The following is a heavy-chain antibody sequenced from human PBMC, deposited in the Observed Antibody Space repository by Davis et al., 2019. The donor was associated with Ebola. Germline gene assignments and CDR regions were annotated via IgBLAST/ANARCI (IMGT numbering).Heavy chain of an antibody. CDR3: ARDSRPDGMDV. Sequence: ASVKVSCKASGYTFTSYYMHWVRQAPGQGLEWMGIINPSGGSTSYAQKFQGRVTMTRDTSTSTVYMELSRLRSDDTAVYYCARDSRPDGMDVWGQGTTVTVSS. V-gene: IGHV1-46*01. CDR2: INPSGGST. D-gene: IGHD6-6*01. J-gene: IGHJ6*02. CDR1: GYTFTSYY.